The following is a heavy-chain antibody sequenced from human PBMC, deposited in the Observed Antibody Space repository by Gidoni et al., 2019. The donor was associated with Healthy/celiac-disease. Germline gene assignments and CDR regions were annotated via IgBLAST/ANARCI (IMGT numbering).Heavy chain of an antibody. D-gene: IGHD6-19*01. CDR2: IKSKTDGGTT. V-gene: IGHV3-15*01. CDR1: GFTFSNAW. CDR3: TTALGHVAGASIGYYYGMDV. Sequence: EVQLVESGGGLVKPGGSLRLSCAASGFTFSNAWMSWVRQAPGKGLEWVGRIKSKTDGGTTDYAAPVKGRFTISRDDSKNTLYLQMNSLKTEDTAVYYCTTALGHVAGASIGYYYGMDVWGQGTTVTVSS. J-gene: IGHJ6*02.